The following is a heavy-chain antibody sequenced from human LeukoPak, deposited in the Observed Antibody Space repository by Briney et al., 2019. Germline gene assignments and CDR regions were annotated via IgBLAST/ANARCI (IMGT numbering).Heavy chain of an antibody. CDR2: ISDDGKYI. J-gene: IGHJ4*02. D-gene: IGHD2-2*02. CDR1: GFTFSRYS. CDR3: ASLPRYTPFDY. Sequence: GGSLRLSCAASGFTFSRYSMNLVRQAPGKGLEWVSSISDDGKYIYYADSVKGRFSISRDNAKNSLYLQMNSLRAEDTAVYYCASLPRYTPFDYWGQGTLVTVSS. V-gene: IGHV3-21*01.